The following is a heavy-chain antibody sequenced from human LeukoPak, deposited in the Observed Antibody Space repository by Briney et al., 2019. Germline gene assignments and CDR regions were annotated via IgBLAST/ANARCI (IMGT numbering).Heavy chain of an antibody. D-gene: IGHD2-2*01. CDR3: ARLRLVVVPAADGWFNWFDP. J-gene: IGHJ5*02. Sequence: PSQTLSLTCAVSGGSISSGGYSWSWIRQPPGKGLEWIGYIYHSGSTNYNPSLKSRVTISVDTSKNQFSLKLSSVTAADTAVYYCARLRLVVVPAADGWFNWFDPWGQGTLVTVSS. CDR1: GGSISSGGYS. V-gene: IGHV4-30-2*01. CDR2: IYHSGST.